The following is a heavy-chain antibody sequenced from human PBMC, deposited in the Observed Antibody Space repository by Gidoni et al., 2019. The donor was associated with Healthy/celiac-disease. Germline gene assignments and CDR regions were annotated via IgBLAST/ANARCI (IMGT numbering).Heavy chain of an antibody. J-gene: IGHJ3*02. CDR2: ISGSGGST. V-gene: IGHV3-23*04. D-gene: IGHD3-10*01. Sequence: EVQLVESGGGLVQPGGSLRLSCAASGLPFSSYAMRWVRQDPGKGMEWVSAISGSGGSTYYADSVKGRFTISRDNSKNTLYLQMNSLRAEDTAVYYCAKGVVRGVHDAFDIWGQGTMVTVSS. CDR3: AKGVVRGVHDAFDI. CDR1: GLPFSSYA.